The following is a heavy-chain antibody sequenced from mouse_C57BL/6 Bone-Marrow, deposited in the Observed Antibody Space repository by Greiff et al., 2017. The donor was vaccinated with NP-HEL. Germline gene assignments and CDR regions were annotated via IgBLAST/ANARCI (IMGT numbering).Heavy chain of an antibody. CDR1: GFTFSDYG. D-gene: IGHD2-3*01. V-gene: IGHV5-15*04. CDR3: ARHDDYSWFAY. Sequence: EVKLVESGGGLVQPGGSLKLSCAASGFTFSDYGMAWVRQAPRKGPEWVAFISNLAYSSYYADTVTGRFTISRENAKNTLYLEMSSLRSEDTAMYYCARHDDYSWFAYWGQGTLVTVSA. CDR2: ISNLAYSS. J-gene: IGHJ3*01.